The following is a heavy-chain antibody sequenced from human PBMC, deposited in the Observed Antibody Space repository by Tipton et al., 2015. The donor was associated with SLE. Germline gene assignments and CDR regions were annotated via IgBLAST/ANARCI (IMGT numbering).Heavy chain of an antibody. J-gene: IGHJ1*01. D-gene: IGHD4-23*01. V-gene: IGHV1-3*01. CDR3: ARDGTSAMVVFPEYFQH. Sequence: QSGPEVKKPGASVKVSCKSSGYTFTDYYMHWVRQAPGQRLEWMGWINAGNGNTKYSQKFQGRVTITRDTSASTAYMELSSLRSEDTAVYYCARDGTSAMVVFPEYFQHWGQGTLVTVSS. CDR1: GYTFTDYY. CDR2: INAGNGNT.